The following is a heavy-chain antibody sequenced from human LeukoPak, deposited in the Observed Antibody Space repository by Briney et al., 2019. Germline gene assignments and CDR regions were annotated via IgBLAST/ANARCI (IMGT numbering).Heavy chain of an antibody. V-gene: IGHV1-69*06. CDR2: IIPIFGTA. J-gene: IGHJ4*02. CDR3: ARDNNYASYLDY. CDR1: GGTFSSYA. Sequence: ASVKVSCKASGGTFSSYAISWVRQAPGQGLEWMGGIIPIFGTANYAQKFQGRVTITADKSTSTAYMELSSLRSEDTAVYYCARDNNYASYLDYWGQGTLVTVSS. D-gene: IGHD4-11*01.